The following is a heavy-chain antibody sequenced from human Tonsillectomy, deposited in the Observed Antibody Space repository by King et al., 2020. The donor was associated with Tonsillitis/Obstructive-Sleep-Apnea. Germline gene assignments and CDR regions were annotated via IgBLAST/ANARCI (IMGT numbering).Heavy chain of an antibody. J-gene: IGHJ4*01. CDR3: AXXXLLLPSWYFXY. V-gene: IGHV2-5*02. CDR1: GFSLSTSGVG. Sequence: ITLKESGPTLVKPTQTLTLTCTFSGFSLSTSGVGVGWIRQPPGKALEWLALIYWDDDKRYSPSLKSRLTITKDTSTNQVVLTMTNMDPMDTATYYCAXXXLLLPSWYFXYWGXGTLVTVSS. CDR2: IYWDDDK. D-gene: IGHD2-15*01.